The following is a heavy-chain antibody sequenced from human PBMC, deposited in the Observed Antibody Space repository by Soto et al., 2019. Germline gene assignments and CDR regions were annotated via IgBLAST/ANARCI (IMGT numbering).Heavy chain of an antibody. CDR3: ARVVVTRNYYDSSGYSIVAFDI. CDR1: GGSISSGDYY. D-gene: IGHD3-22*01. V-gene: IGHV4-30-4*01. J-gene: IGHJ3*02. Sequence: ASETLSLTCTVSGGSISSGDYYWSWIRQPPGKGLEWIGYIYYSGSTYYNPSLRSRVTISVDTSKNQFSLKLSSVTAADTAVYYCARVVVTRNYYDSSGYSIVAFDIWGQGTMVTVSS. CDR2: IYYSGST.